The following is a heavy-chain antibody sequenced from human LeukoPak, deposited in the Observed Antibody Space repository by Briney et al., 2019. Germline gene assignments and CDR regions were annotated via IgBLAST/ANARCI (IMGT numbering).Heavy chain of an antibody. D-gene: IGHD6-13*01. J-gene: IGHJ6*03. CDR3: ARDPGSWYYYYMDV. CDR2: ISSSSSTI. Sequence: GGSLRLSCAASGFTFSSYGMNWVRQAPGKGLEWVSYISSSSSTIYYADSVKGRFTISRDNAKNSLYLQMNSLRAEDTAVYYCARDPGSWYYYYMDVWGKGTTVTVSS. V-gene: IGHV3-48*01. CDR1: GFTFSSYG.